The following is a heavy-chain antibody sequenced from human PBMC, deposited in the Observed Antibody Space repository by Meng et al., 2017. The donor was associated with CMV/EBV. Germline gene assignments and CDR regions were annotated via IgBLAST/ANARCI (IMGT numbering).Heavy chain of an antibody. CDR3: AKDRLRMGWSGSDTEIDY. Sequence: GESLKISCAASGFTFSSYWMSWVRQAPGKGLEWVSVIYSGGSSTYYADSVKGRFTISRDNSKNTLYLQMNSLRAEDTAVYYCAKDRLRMGWSGSDTEIDYWGQGTLVTVSS. V-gene: IGHV3-23*03. CDR2: IYSGGSST. CDR1: GFTFSSYW. D-gene: IGHD5-12*01. J-gene: IGHJ4*02.